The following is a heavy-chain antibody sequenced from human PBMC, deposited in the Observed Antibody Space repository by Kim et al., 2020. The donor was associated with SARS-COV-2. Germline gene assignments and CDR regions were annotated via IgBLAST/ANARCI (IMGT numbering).Heavy chain of an antibody. CDR3: ARDLIAAADDGMDV. J-gene: IGHJ6*02. Sequence: AQKFQGRVTMTRDTSTSTVYMELSSLRSEDTAVYYCARDLIAAADDGMDVWGQGTTVTVSS. D-gene: IGHD6-13*01. V-gene: IGHV1-46*01.